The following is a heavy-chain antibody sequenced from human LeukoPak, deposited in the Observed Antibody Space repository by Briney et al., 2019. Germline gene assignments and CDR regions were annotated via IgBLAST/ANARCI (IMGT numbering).Heavy chain of an antibody. J-gene: IGHJ4*02. CDR2: IGIDSGNT. Sequence: GGSLRLSCAASGFTFSDSMNWVRQVPGKGLEWISYIGIDSGNTNYADSVKGRFTISGDKAKNSLYLQMNSLRVEDTAVYYCARDYKYAFDNWGQGTLVTVSS. CDR1: GFTFSDS. CDR3: ARDYKYAFDN. V-gene: IGHV3-48*01. D-gene: IGHD5-24*01.